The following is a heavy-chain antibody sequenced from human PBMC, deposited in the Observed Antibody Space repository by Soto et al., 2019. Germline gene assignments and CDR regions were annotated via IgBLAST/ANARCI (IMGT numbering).Heavy chain of an antibody. Sequence: GGSLRLSCAASGFTFSSYWMSWVRQAPGKGLEWVANIKQDGSEKYYVDSVKGRFTISRDNAKNSLYLQMNSLRAEDTAVYYCARDGTQDIVVVPAAIHAFDIWGQGQWSPSPQ. J-gene: IGHJ3*02. V-gene: IGHV3-7*01. CDR3: ARDGTQDIVVVPAAIHAFDI. D-gene: IGHD2-2*02. CDR2: IKQDGSEK. CDR1: GFTFSSYW.